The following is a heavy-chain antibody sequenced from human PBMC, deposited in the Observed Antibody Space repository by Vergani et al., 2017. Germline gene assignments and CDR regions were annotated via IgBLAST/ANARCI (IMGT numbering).Heavy chain of an antibody. CDR2: INHSCST. J-gene: IGHJ5*02. CDR1: GGSFSGYY. Sequence: QVQLQQWGAGLLKPSETLSLTCAVYGGSFSGYYWSWIRQPPGKGLEWFGEINHSCSTNYNPSLKSRVTISVDTSKNQFSLELTSVTAADTAVYYCAGAPFRGLNYYRSGRNKIWIDPWGQGTLVTVSS. D-gene: IGHD3-10*01. V-gene: IGHV4-34*01. CDR3: AGAPFRGLNYYRSGRNKIWIDP.